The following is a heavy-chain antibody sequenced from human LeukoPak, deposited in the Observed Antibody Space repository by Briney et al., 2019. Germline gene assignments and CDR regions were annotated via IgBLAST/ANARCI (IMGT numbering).Heavy chain of an antibody. J-gene: IGHJ4*02. CDR2: INHSGST. Sequence: SETLSLTCSVSGYSISSGFYWGWIRQPPGKGLEWIGEINHSGSTNYNPSLKSRVTISVDTSKNQFSLKLSSVTAADTAVYYCARANIVVVTAMVFDYWGQGTLVTVSS. CDR1: GYSISSGFY. CDR3: ARANIVVVTAMVFDY. V-gene: IGHV4-38-2*02. D-gene: IGHD2-21*02.